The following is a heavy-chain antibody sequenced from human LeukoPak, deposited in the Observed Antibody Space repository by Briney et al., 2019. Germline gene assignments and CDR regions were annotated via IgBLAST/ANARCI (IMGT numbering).Heavy chain of an antibody. CDR2: ISSSSSYI. V-gene: IGHV3-21*01. J-gene: IGHJ4*02. CDR1: GFTFSSYS. Sequence: GGPLRLSCTASGFTFSSYSMNWVRQAPGEGLEWVSSISSSSSYIYYADSVKGRFTISRGNAKNSLYLQMNSLRAEDTAVYYCARDVPLGGEVYWGQCTLVTASS. CDR3: ARDVPLGGEVY. D-gene: IGHD3-16*01.